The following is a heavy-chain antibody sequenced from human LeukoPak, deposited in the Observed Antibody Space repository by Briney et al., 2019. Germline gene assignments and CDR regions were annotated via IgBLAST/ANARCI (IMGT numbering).Heavy chain of an antibody. J-gene: IGHJ6*02. CDR3: ARDRPTVITIFGVVNYYYYGMDV. CDR2: INPNSGGT. Sequence: ASVKVSCKASGYTFTGYCMHWVRQAPGQGLEWMGRINPNSGGTNYAQKFQGRVTMTRDTSISTAYMELSRLRSDDTAVYYCARDRPTVITIFGVVNYYYYGMDVWGQGTTVTVSS. CDR1: GYTFTGYC. D-gene: IGHD3-3*01. V-gene: IGHV1-2*06.